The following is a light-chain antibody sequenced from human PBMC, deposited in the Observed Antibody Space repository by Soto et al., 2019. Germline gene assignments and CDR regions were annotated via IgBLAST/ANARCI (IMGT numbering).Light chain of an antibody. J-gene: IGKJ1*01. CDR2: AAS. Sequence: IQLTQSPSSLSASVGDRVTITCRASQDIAIYLAWYQQKPGEAPKLLIYAASTLYGGVPSRFSGSGSGTDFALTITSLQAEDFATYYCQQYDRSPWTFGQGTKVEIK. CDR1: QDIAIY. CDR3: QQYDRSPWT. V-gene: IGKV1-9*01.